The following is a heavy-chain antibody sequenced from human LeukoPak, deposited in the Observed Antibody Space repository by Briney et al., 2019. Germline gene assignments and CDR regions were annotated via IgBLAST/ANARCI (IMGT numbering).Heavy chain of an antibody. J-gene: IGHJ4*02. V-gene: IGHV3-53*01. CDR1: GFSISTNH. CDR3: ARDFAGDRDY. Sequence: GGSLRLSCVASGFSISTNHMNWVRQAPGKGLEWVSTVYGGGSTNYADSVKGRFTVSRDNAKNTLYLQMNSLRAEDTAVYYCARDFAGDRDYWGQGTLVTVSS. D-gene: IGHD4-17*01. CDR2: VYGGGST.